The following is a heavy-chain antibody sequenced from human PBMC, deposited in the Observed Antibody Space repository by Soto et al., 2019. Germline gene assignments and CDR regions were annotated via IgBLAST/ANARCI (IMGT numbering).Heavy chain of an antibody. CDR3: AKDQGVAYCGGDCYSYYFDY. CDR2: ISGSGGST. CDR1: GFTFSSYA. Sequence: GGSLRLSCAASGFTFSSYAMSWVRQAPGKGLELVSAISGSGGSTYYADSVKGRFTISRDNSKNTLYLQMNSLRAEDTAVYYCAKDQGVAYCGGDCYSYYFDYWGQGTLVTVSS. J-gene: IGHJ4*02. V-gene: IGHV3-23*01. D-gene: IGHD2-21*02.